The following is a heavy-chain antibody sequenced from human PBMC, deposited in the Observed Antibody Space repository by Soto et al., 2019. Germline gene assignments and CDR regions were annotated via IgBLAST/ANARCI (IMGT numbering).Heavy chain of an antibody. CDR3: ASLISNSSSLDWFDP. CDR1: GGTISSSNW. Sequence: SETLSLTSAVSGGTISSSNWWSWVHKPPGKGLEWIGEIYHSGSTNYNPSLKSRVTISVDKSKNQFSLKLSSVTAADAAVYYCASLISNSSSLDWFDPWGQGTLVTV. V-gene: IGHV4-4*02. J-gene: IGHJ5*02. D-gene: IGHD6-13*01. CDR2: IYHSGST.